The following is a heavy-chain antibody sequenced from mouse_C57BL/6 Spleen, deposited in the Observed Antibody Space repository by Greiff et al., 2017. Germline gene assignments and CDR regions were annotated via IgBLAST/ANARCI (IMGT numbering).Heavy chain of an antibody. CDR1: GYTFTSYW. Sequence: QVQLQQPGAELVMPGASVKLSCKASGYTFTSYWMHWVKQRPGQGLEWIGEIDPSDSYTNYNQKFKGKSTLTVDKSSSTAYMQLSSLTSEDSAVYYCATEGASKLDYWGQGTTLTVSS. V-gene: IGHV1-69*01. J-gene: IGHJ2*01. D-gene: IGHD3-1*01. CDR3: ATEGASKLDY. CDR2: IDPSDSYT.